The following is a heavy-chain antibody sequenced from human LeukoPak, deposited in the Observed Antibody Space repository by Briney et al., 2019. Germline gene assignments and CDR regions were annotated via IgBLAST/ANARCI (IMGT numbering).Heavy chain of an antibody. CDR1: GFTFSSYA. J-gene: IGHJ6*03. Sequence: TGGSLRLSCAASGFTFSSYAMSWVRQAPGKGLKWVSAISGSGGSTYYADSVKGRFTISRDNSKNTLYLQMNSLRAEDTAVYYCAKRYDFWSGYYYMDVWGKGTTVTVSS. D-gene: IGHD3-3*01. CDR2: ISGSGGST. V-gene: IGHV3-23*01. CDR3: AKRYDFWSGYYYMDV.